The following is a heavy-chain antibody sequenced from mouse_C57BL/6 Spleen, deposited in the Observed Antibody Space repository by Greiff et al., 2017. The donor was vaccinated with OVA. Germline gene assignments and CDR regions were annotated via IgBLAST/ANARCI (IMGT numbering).Heavy chain of an antibody. J-gene: IGHJ2*01. V-gene: IGHV3-8*01. CDR3: ARSLIYYGNYLYFDD. D-gene: IGHD2-1*01. CDR1: GYSITSDY. Sequence: EVMLVESGPGLAKPSQTLSLTCSVTGYSITSDYWNWIRKFPGNKLEYMGYISYSGSTYYNPSLKSRISITRDTSKNQYYLQLKSVTTEDTATYYCARSLIYYGNYLYFDDWGQGTTLTVSS. CDR2: ISYSGST.